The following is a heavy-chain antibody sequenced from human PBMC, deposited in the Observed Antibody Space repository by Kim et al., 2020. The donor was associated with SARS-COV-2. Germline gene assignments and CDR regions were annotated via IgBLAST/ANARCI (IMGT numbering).Heavy chain of an antibody. J-gene: IGHJ4*02. D-gene: IGHD6-19*01. V-gene: IGHV1-46*01. Sequence: FQGRVTMTRDTSTSTVYMELSSLRSEDTAVYYCARLPSLSMAVAGNNFDYWGQGTLVTVSS. CDR3: ARLPSLSMAVAGNNFDY.